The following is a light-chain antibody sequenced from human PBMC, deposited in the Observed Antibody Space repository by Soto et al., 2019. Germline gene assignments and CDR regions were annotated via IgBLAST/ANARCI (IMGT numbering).Light chain of an antibody. V-gene: IGLV2-14*01. CDR1: SSDFGGYDY. J-gene: IGLJ1*01. CDR2: DVS. Sequence: QSVLTQPASVSGSPGQSITISCTGTSSDFGGYDYVSWYQQYPGKAPKLMIYDVSNRPSGVSDRFSGSKSANTASLTISGLQAEDEADYYCNSYTNSSSRYVFGTGTKVTVL. CDR3: NSYTNSSSRYV.